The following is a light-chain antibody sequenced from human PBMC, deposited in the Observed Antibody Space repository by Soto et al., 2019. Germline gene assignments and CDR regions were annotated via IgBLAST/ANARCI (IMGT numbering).Light chain of an antibody. J-gene: IGLJ2*01. CDR3: SSYTSSSIKV. Sequence: QSALTQPASVSGSPGQSITISCTGTSSDVGGYNYVSWYQQHPGKAPKLMIYDVSNRPSGASHRFSGSKSGNAASLTISGLQAEDEADYYFSSYTSSSIKVFGGGTKLTVL. CDR2: DVS. CDR1: SSDVGGYNY. V-gene: IGLV2-14*01.